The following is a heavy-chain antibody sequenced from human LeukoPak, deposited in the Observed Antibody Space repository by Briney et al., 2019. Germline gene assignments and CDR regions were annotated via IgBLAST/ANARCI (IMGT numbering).Heavy chain of an antibody. CDR2: IYYSGST. D-gene: IGHD5-12*01. CDR3: ARLTGYDWESSYDY. J-gene: IGHJ4*02. V-gene: IGHV4-59*01. Sequence: PSEPLSLTCTVSGGSISSYYWSWIRQPPGKGLEWIGYIYYSGSTNYNPSLKSRVTISVDTSKNQFSLKLSSVTAADTAVYYCARLTGYDWESSYDYWGQGTLVTVSS. CDR1: GGSISSYY.